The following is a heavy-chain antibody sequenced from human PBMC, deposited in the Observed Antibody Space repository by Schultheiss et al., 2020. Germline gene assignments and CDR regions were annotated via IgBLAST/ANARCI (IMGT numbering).Heavy chain of an antibody. CDR3: ARGGPTVVRGAPPCDH. J-gene: IGHJ4*02. CDR2: ITTFNGNT. D-gene: IGHD3-10*01. Sequence: ASVKVSCKASGYAFTTYGISWVRQAPGQGLEWMGWITTFNGNTAYSQKQNLQGRVSMTTDPSTSTVYMELRSLKSDDTAVYYCARGGPTVVRGAPPCDHWGQGTLVTVSS. CDR1: GYAFTTYG. V-gene: IGHV1-18*01.